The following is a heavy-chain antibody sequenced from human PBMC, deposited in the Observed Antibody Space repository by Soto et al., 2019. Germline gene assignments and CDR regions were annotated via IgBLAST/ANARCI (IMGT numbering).Heavy chain of an antibody. J-gene: IGHJ3*02. CDR3: ARDLPRDLVRGSFDI. CDR1: GYTFTRYN. Sequence: QAQLVQSGAEVRKPGASANISCKASGYTFTRYNIHWVRQAPGQGLEWMGIIDTRGGSTDYTQRFQGRVTMTRDTSTGTVYMELSSLGSEGTAVYYCARDLPRDLVRGSFDIWGQGTMVTVSS. V-gene: IGHV1-46*01. CDR2: IDTRGGST. D-gene: IGHD3-10*01.